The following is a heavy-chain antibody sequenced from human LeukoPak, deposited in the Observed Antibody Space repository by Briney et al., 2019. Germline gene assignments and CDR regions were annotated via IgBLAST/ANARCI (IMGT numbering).Heavy chain of an antibody. CDR2: INHSGST. CDR3: ARSYSSSWYGMSLGF. D-gene: IGHD6-19*01. V-gene: IGHV4-34*01. CDR1: GGSFSGYY. Sequence: PSETLSLTCAVYGGSFSGYYWSWIRQPPGKGLEWIGEINHSGSTNYNPSLKSRVTISVDTSKNQFSLKLSSVTAADTAVYYCARSYSSSWYGMSLGFWGQGTLVTVST. J-gene: IGHJ4*02.